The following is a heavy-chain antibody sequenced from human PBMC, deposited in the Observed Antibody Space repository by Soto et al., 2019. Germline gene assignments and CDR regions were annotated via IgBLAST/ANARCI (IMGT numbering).Heavy chain of an antibody. V-gene: IGHV4-34*01. J-gene: IGHJ4*02. CDR2: INHSGST. D-gene: IGHD2-8*02. CDR3: ARDKITGRFDY. Sequence: WTWIRQPPGTGLEWIGEINHSGSTNYNPSLKSRVTISVDTSKNQFSLKLTSVTAADTAVYYCARDKITGRFDYCGQGTLVTVSS.